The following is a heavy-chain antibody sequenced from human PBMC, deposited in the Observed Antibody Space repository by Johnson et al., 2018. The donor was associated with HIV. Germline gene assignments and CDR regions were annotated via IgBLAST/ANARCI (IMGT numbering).Heavy chain of an antibody. D-gene: IGHD6-19*01. CDR3: TTEPVAGWLDNALDI. Sequence: VQLVESGGGLVKPGGSLRLSCAASGFTFSNAWMSWVRQAPGKGLAWVGRIKSKTDGGTTDYAAPVKGRFTISRDDSKNTLYLQMNSLKTEDTAVYYWTTEPVAGWLDNALDIWGQGTVVIVSS. V-gene: IGHV3-15*01. CDR2: IKSKTDGGTT. CDR1: GFTFSNAW. J-gene: IGHJ3*02.